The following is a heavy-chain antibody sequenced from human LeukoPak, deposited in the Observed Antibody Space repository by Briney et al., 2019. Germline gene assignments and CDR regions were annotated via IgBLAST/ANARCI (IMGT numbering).Heavy chain of an antibody. CDR2: VYYSGTT. V-gene: IGHV4-39*07. Sequence: PSETLSLTCTVSGGSISSSSYYWGWIRQPPGKGLEWTGSVYYSGTTYYNPSLKSRVTMSVDTSKNQFSLKLSSVTAADTAVYYCARDHCSGGSCYASWYYFDYWGQGTLVTVSS. J-gene: IGHJ4*02. D-gene: IGHD2-15*01. CDR3: ARDHCSGGSCYASWYYFDY. CDR1: GGSISSSSYY.